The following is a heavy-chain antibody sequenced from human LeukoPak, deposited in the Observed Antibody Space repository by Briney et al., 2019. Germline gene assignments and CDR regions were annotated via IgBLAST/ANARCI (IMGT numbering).Heavy chain of an antibody. CDR3: ARDRKVPAAIGYNWFDP. V-gene: IGHV1-3*01. Sequence: ASVTVSCTASGYTFTSYAMHWVRQAPGQRLEWMGWINAGNGNTEYSQKFQGRVTITRDTSASTAYMELSSLRSEDTAVYYCARDRKVPAAIGYNWFDPWGQVTLVTVSS. CDR2: INAGNGNT. D-gene: IGHD2-2*01. J-gene: IGHJ5*02. CDR1: GYTFTSYA.